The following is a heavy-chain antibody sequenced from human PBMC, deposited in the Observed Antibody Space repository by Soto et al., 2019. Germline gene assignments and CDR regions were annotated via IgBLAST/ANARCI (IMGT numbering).Heavy chain of an antibody. V-gene: IGHV3-30-3*01. CDR3: ATHIAAAGTADYYYGMDV. D-gene: IGHD6-13*01. CDR1: GFTFSSYA. J-gene: IGHJ6*02. Sequence: QVQLVESGGGVVQPGRSLRLSCAASGFTFSSYAMHWVRQAPGKGLEWVAVISYDGSNKYYVDSVKGRFTISRDNSKNTLYLQMNSLRAEDTAVYYCATHIAAAGTADYYYGMDVWGQGTTVTVSS. CDR2: ISYDGSNK.